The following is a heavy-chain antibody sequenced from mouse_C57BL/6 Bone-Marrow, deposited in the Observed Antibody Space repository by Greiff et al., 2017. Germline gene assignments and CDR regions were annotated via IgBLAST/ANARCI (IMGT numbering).Heavy chain of an antibody. CDR1: GYTFTSYW. V-gene: IGHV1-50*01. J-gene: IGHJ4*01. D-gene: IGHD1-1*01. Sequence: VQLQQPGAELVKPGASVKLSCKASGYTFTSYWMQWVKQRPGQGLEWIGEIDPSDSYTNYNQKFKGKATLTVDTSSSTAYMQRSSLTSEDSAVYYCARDYYGSSYLYAMDYWGQGTSVTVSS. CDR3: ARDYYGSSYLYAMDY. CDR2: IDPSDSYT.